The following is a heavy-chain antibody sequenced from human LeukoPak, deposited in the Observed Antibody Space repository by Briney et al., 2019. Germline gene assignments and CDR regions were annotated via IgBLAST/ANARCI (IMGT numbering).Heavy chain of an antibody. CDR3: AKGGYGDGNLRADY. CDR1: GFTFSSYG. CDR2: ISYDGSNK. Sequence: PGRSLRLSCAASGFTFSSYGMHWVRQAPGKGLEWVAVISYDGSNKYYADSVKGRFTISRDNSKNTLYLQMNSLRAEDTAVYYCAKGGYGDGNLRADYWGQGTLVTVSS. J-gene: IGHJ4*02. D-gene: IGHD4-23*01. V-gene: IGHV3-30*18.